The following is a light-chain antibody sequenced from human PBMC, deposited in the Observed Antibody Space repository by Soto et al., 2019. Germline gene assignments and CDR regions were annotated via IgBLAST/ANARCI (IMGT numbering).Light chain of an antibody. CDR2: DVS. CDR3: SSFTSTSTWM. V-gene: IGLV2-14*03. J-gene: IGLJ3*02. CDR1: SSDVGGYNY. Sequence: QSALTQPASVSGSPGQSITISCTGTSSDVGGYNYVSWYQQHPGKAPKLMIYDVSNRPSGVSNRFSGSKSGNTASLTISGLQAEDEADYYCSSFTSTSTWMFGGGTKPPS.